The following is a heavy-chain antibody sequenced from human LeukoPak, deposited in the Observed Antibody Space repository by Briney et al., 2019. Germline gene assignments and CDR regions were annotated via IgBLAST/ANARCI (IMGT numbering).Heavy chain of an antibody. CDR3: ARSNNDGDYLGVGFDY. Sequence: ASVKVSCKASGGTFSSYAISWVRQAPGQGLEWMGWINTNTRNPTYAQGFTGRFVFSLNTSVSTAYLQISSLQAEDTAVYYCARSNNDGDYLGVGFDYWGQGTLVTVSS. V-gene: IGHV7-4-1*02. CDR1: GGTFSSYA. CDR2: INTNTRNP. J-gene: IGHJ4*02. D-gene: IGHD4-17*01.